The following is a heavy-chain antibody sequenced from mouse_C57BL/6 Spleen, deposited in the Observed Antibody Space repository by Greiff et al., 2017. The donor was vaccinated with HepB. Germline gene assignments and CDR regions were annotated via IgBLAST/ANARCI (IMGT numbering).Heavy chain of an antibody. Sequence: VQLQQSGAELVKPGASVKISCKASGYAFSSYWMNWVKQRPGKGLEWIGQIYPGDGDTNYNGKFKGKATLTADKSSSTAYMQLSSLTSEDSAVYFCARGNYDYDWYFDVWGTGTTVTVSS. CDR2: IYPGDGDT. CDR1: GYAFSSYW. CDR3: ARGNYDYDWYFDV. D-gene: IGHD2-4*01. V-gene: IGHV1-80*01. J-gene: IGHJ1*03.